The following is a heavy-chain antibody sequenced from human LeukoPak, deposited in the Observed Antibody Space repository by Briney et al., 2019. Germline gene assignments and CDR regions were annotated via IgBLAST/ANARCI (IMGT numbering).Heavy chain of an antibody. CDR3: ARGVNSGNYNYWYSDL. CDR2: MSYDGTNN. D-gene: IGHD1-26*01. CDR1: GFTFSNYA. J-gene: IGHJ2*01. V-gene: IGHV3-30-3*01. Sequence: GGSLRLSCAASGFTFSNYAMHWVRQAPGKGLEWVAVMSYDGTNNYYADSVRGRFTISRENSKNTLYLQMNSLRDEDTAVYYCARGVNSGNYNYWYSDLWGRGTLVTVSS.